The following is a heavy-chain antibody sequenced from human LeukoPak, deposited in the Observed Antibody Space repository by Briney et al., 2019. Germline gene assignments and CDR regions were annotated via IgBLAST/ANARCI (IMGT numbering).Heavy chain of an antibody. CDR3: TREGVYDGSYPSFDY. CDR2: INSDGSST. V-gene: IGHV3-74*01. CDR1: GFTFTSNW. J-gene: IGHJ4*02. D-gene: IGHD1-26*01. Sequence: AGGSLRLSCAASGFTFTSNWMHWVRQAPGKGLVWVSLINSDGSSTTYADSVKGRFTISRDNAKNTVYLQMNSLRAEDTAVYYCTREGVYDGSYPSFDYWGQGALVTVSS.